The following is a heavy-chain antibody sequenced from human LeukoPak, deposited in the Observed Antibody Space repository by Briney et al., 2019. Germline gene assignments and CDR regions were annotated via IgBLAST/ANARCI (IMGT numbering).Heavy chain of an antibody. CDR3: ARGQVSITMIVVVINAFDT. J-gene: IGHJ3*02. V-gene: IGHV4-34*01. D-gene: IGHD3-22*01. Sequence: PSETLSLACAVYGGSFSGYYWSWIRQPPGKGLEWIGEINHSGSTNYNPSLKSRVTISVDTSKNQFSLKLSSVTAADTAVYYCARGQVSITMIVVVINAFDTWEQGTMVTVSS. CDR1: GGSFSGYY. CDR2: INHSGST.